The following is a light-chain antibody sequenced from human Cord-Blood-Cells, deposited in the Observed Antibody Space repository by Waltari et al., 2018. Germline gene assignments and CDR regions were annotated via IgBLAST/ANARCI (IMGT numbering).Light chain of an antibody. V-gene: IGLV2-14*01. Sequence: QYALTQPASVSGSPGQSLTISCTGTSSDVGGYNYVSWHQQHPGKAPKLMIYDVSNRPSGVSNRFSGSKSGNTASLTISGLQAEDEADYYCSSYTSSSTVVFGGGTKLTVL. CDR3: SSYTSSSTVV. CDR2: DVS. J-gene: IGLJ2*01. CDR1: SSDVGGYNY.